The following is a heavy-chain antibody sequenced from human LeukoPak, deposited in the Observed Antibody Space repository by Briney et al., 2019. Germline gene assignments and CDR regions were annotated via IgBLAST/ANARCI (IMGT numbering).Heavy chain of an antibody. V-gene: IGHV1-2*02. D-gene: IGHD3-10*01. CDR2: INPNSGGT. CDR3: ARSQLRGVNIP. Sequence: ASVKVSCKASGYTFTDYYLHWVRQAPGQGLEWMGWINPNSGGTNYAQKFQGRVTMTRDTSISTAYMELSRLRSDDTAMYYCARSQLRGVNIPWGQGTLVTVSS. CDR1: GYTFTDYY. J-gene: IGHJ5*02.